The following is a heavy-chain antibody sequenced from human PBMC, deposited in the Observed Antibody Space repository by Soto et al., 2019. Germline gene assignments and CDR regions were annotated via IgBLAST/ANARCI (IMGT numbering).Heavy chain of an antibody. Sequence: ASVKVSCKASGYTFTSYDINWVRQATGQGLEWMGWMNPNSGNTGYAQKFQGRVTMTRNTSISTAYMELSSLRSEDTAVYYGARGSVATIGYYYYYGMDVWGQGTMVTVSS. V-gene: IGHV1-8*01. CDR2: MNPNSGNT. CDR1: GYTFTSYD. J-gene: IGHJ6*02. D-gene: IGHD5-12*01. CDR3: ARGSVATIGYYYYYGMDV.